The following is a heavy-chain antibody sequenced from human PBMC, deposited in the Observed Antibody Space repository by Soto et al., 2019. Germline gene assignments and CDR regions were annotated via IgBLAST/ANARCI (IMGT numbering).Heavy chain of an antibody. CDR2: IWYDGSHK. CDR3: ARVRDTSHPGDFDY. D-gene: IGHD5-18*01. CDR1: GFTFSFYG. J-gene: IGHJ4*02. V-gene: IGHV3-33*01. Sequence: QVQLVESGGGVVQPGRSLRLSCAASGFTFSFYGIHWVRQVPGKGLEWVAVIWYDGSHKWYADSVKGRFTISRDNSKNTLYLQMNSMRVEDTAIYYCARVRDTSHPGDFDYWGQGTLVTVSS.